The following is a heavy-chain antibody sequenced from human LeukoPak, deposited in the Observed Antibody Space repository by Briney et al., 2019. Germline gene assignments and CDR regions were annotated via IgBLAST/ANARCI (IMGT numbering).Heavy chain of an antibody. V-gene: IGHV3-48*03. CDR2: ISSSGSTI. CDR3: ARDLSTGPADYCFDS. J-gene: IGHJ4*02. D-gene: IGHD2-2*01. CDR1: GFTFSSYE. Sequence: GGSLRLSCAASGFTFSSYEMNWVRQAPGKGLEWVSYISSSGSTIYYADSVKGRFTISRDNAKSSLYLQMNSLRAEDTAVYYCARDLSTGPADYCFDSWGQGTLVTVSS.